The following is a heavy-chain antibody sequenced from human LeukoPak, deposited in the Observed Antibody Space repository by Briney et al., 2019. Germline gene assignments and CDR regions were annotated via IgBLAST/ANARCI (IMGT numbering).Heavy chain of an antibody. J-gene: IGHJ4*02. CDR2: ISYDASNK. V-gene: IGHV3-30*18. Sequence: PGGSLRLSCAASGFTFSSYGMHWVRQAPGKGLEWVAVISYDASNKDYADSVKGRFTISRDNSESTLYLQMSSLRVEDTAVYYCAKARYYGSGSYYLCDFWGQGTLVTVSS. CDR3: AKARYYGSGSYYLCDF. D-gene: IGHD3-10*01. CDR1: GFTFSSYG.